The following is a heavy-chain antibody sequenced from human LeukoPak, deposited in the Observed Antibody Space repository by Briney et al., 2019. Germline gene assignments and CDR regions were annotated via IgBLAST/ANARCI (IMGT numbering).Heavy chain of an antibody. J-gene: IGHJ4*02. CDR2: ISWNSVSI. CDR3: AKDMLWGVQIVAFDY. CDR1: GLTFNDYA. V-gene: IGHV3-9*01. D-gene: IGHD5-12*01. Sequence: PGRSLRLSCAASGLTFNDYAMHWVRQVPGKGLEWVSGISWNSVSIGYADSVKGRFTISRDNAKNSLYLQMNSLRAEDTALYYCAKDMLWGVQIVAFDYWGQGTLVTVSS.